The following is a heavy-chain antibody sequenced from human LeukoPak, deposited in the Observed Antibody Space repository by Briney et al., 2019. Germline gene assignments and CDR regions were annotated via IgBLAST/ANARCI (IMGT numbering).Heavy chain of an antibody. D-gene: IGHD1-26*01. V-gene: IGHV3-53*01. CDR2: IYSGGST. Sequence: GGPLRLSCAASGFTVSSNYMSWVRQAPGKGLEWVSVIYSGGSTYYAESVKGRFTISRDNSKNTLYLQMNSLRAEDTAVYYCARRSSGSYSSGDYWGQGTLVTVSS. J-gene: IGHJ4*02. CDR3: ARRSSGSYSSGDY. CDR1: GFTVSSNY.